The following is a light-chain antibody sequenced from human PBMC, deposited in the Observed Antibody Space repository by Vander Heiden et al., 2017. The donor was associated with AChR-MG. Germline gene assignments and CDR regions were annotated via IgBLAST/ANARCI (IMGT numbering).Light chain of an antibody. CDR3: QVWDFSSDPLYV. CDR2: DDT. V-gene: IGLV3-21*02. Sequence: SYILTQPPSLSVAPGQTARVTCGGRDIQFVSVHWYQQKPGQAPVLVLYDDTDRPSGIPERFSGSSSGNTATLTISRVEAGDEADYYCQVWDFSSDPLYVFGPGTKVTVL. CDR1: DIQFVS. J-gene: IGLJ1*01.